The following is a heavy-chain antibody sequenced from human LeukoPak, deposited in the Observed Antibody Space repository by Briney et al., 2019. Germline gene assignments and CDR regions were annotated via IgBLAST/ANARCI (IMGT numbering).Heavy chain of an antibody. V-gene: IGHV4-30-4*01. CDR3: ARVPFRSYYDSSGYCSDY. CDR1: GGSISSGDYY. J-gene: IGHJ4*02. CDR2: IYYSGST. D-gene: IGHD3-22*01. Sequence: PSQTLSLTCTVSGGSISSGDYYWRWIRQPPGKGLEWIGYIYYSGSTYYNPSLKSRVTISVDTSKNQFSLKLSSVTAADTTVYYCARVPFRSYYDSSGYCSDYWGQGTLVTVSS.